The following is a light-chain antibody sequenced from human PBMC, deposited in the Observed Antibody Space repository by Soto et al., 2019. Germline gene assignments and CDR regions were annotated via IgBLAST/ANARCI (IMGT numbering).Light chain of an antibody. CDR1: QSLLYSNGYNY. Sequence: DIVMTQSPLSLPVTPGEPASISCRSSQSLLYSNGYNYLDWYLQKPGQSPQLLIYLGSNRASGVPDRFSGSGSGTDFTLKISRVEAEDVGVYYCMQAVESPLTFGGGTKLETK. CDR3: MQAVESPLT. V-gene: IGKV2-28*01. CDR2: LGS. J-gene: IGKJ4*01.